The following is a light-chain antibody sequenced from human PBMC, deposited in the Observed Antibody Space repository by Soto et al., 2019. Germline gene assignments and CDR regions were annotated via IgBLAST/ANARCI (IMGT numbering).Light chain of an antibody. CDR3: QQNYNTPIT. CDR1: QSISKF. CDR2: AAS. Sequence: LPQSPSSLSAFVRDRVSISCRASQSISKFLSWYQQRPGTAPKLLSYAASSLESGVPSRFSGSGSGTDFTLTISSLKPEYFETYYCQQNYNTPITFGQGTRLEIK. J-gene: IGKJ5*01. V-gene: IGKV1-39*01.